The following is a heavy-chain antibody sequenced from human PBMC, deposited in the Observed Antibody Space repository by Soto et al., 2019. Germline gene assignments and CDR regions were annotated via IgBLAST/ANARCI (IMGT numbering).Heavy chain of an antibody. CDR2: ISYDGSNK. D-gene: IGHD3-22*01. V-gene: IGHV3-30*18. Sequence: QVQLVESGGGVVQPGRSLRLSCAASGFTFSSYGMHWVRQALGKGLEWVAVISYDGSNKYYADSVKGRFTISRDNSKNTLYLQMNSLRAEDTAVYYCAKDKNYYDSSGYYSEYFQHWGQGTLVTVSS. J-gene: IGHJ1*01. CDR1: GFTFSSYG. CDR3: AKDKNYYDSSGYYSEYFQH.